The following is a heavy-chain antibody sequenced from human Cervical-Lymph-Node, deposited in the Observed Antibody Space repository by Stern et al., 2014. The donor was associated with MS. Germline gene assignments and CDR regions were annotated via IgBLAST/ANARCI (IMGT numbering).Heavy chain of an antibody. D-gene: IGHD3-3*01. V-gene: IGHV4-31*03. CDR1: GGSVSSGSRY. J-gene: IGHJ4*02. CDR2: ISYSGNT. CDR3: ARVTEFLRFFYPDY. Sequence: QVQLVQSGPGLVKPSQTLSLTCTVSGGSVSSGSRYWSWLRQHPGKGLAWIGCISYSGNTYYSPSLQSRLTISMETSKNQFFLKLRSVTAADTAIYYCARVTEFLRFFYPDYWGQGTLVTVSS.